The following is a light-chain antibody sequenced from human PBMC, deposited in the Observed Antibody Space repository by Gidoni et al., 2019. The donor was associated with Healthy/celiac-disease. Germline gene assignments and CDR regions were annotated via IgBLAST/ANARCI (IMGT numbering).Light chain of an antibody. CDR2: GAS. V-gene: IGKV3-20*01. CDR1: QIVSSSY. J-gene: IGKJ1*01. Sequence: EIVLTQSPGTLSLSPGERATLSCRASQIVSSSYLAWYQQKPGQAPGLLIYGASSRATGIPDRFSGSGSGTDFTLTISRLEPEDFAVYYCQQYGSPPATFGQGTKVEIK. CDR3: QQYGSPPAT.